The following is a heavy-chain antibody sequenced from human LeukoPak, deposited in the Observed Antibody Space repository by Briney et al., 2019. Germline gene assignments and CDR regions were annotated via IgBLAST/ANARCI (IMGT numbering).Heavy chain of an antibody. CDR1: GGSFSGYY. D-gene: IGHD2-15*01. CDR2: INHSGST. Sequence: PSETLSLTCAVYGGSFSGYYWSWIRQPPGKGLEWIGEINHSGSTNYNPSLKSRVTISVDTSKNQFSLKLSSVTAADTAVYYCARRDCSGGSCAIDYWGQGTLVTVSS. J-gene: IGHJ4*02. V-gene: IGHV4-34*01. CDR3: ARRDCSGGSCAIDY.